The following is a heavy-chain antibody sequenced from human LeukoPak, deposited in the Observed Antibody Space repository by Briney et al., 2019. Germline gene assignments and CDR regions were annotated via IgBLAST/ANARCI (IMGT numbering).Heavy chain of an antibody. CDR1: GGSISSDGSY. D-gene: IGHD6-6*01. CDR3: ARVMAARREDLNWFDP. V-gene: IGHV4-39*07. CDR2: VYYSGNT. J-gene: IGHJ5*02. Sequence: PETLSLTCTVSGGSISSDGSYWGWIRQPPGKGLEWIGSVYYSGNTYNPSLKSRVTISVDTSKNQLSLNLTSVTAADTAIYYCARVMAARREDLNWFDPWGQGTLVTVSS.